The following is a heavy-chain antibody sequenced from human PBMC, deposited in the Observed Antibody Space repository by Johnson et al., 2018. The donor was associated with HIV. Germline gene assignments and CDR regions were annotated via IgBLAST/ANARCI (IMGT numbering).Heavy chain of an antibody. J-gene: IGHJ3*02. D-gene: IGHD4-11*01. CDR3: ARGTTVADGTCTFDI. V-gene: IGHV3-53*01. CDR1: GLIVSDNY. CDR2: LYAGGPT. Sequence: VQLVESGGGLMQPGGSLRLSCEASGLIVSDNYMNWVRQAPGKGLEWVSALYAGGPTYYADSVEGRFTISRDSSKNTVYLQMNSLSAEDTAMYYGARGTTVADGTCTFDIWGQGTMVTVSS.